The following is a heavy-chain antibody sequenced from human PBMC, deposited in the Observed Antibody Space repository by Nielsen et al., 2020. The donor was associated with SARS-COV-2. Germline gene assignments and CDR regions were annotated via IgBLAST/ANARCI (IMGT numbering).Heavy chain of an antibody. Sequence: SETLSLTCTVSGGSISSGDYYWSWIRQPPGKGLEWIGYIYYSGSTYYNPSLKSRVTISVDTSKNQFSLKLSSVTAADTAVYYCARHIQWELLHAFDIWGQGTMVTVSS. V-gene: IGHV4-30-4*01. J-gene: IGHJ3*02. CDR1: GGSISSGDYY. CDR3: ARHIQWELLHAFDI. CDR2: IYYSGST. D-gene: IGHD1-26*01.